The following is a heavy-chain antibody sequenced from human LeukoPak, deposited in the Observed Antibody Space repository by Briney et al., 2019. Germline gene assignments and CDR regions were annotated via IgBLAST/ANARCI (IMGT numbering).Heavy chain of an antibody. CDR1: GFTFSSYW. J-gene: IGHJ4*02. CDR2: IKSDGSST. D-gene: IGHD5-18*01. V-gene: IGHV3-74*01. Sequence: GGSLRLSCAASGFTFSSYWMPWVRHTPGKGLVWVSRIKSDGSSTSYADSVKGRFTISRDNAKNTLYLQMNSLRAEDTAVYYCARDGYSFGHDFDYWGQGTLVTVSS. CDR3: ARDGYSFGHDFDY.